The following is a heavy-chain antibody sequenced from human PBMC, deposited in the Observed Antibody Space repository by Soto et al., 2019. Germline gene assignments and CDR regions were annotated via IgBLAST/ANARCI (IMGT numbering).Heavy chain of an antibody. J-gene: IGHJ4*02. V-gene: IGHV4-30-4*01. CDR1: GASISRGNYY. D-gene: IGHD3-10*01. Sequence: TLSLTCTVSGASISRGNYYWTWIRQPPGKGLEWLGYTYYGGSTSYNPSLQSRVAISVDTSKNQFSLRLNSLTAADTAVYFCARDVGPAYYGSGRPFDNWXQGALVTVSS. CDR3: ARDVGPAYYGSGRPFDN. CDR2: TYYGGST.